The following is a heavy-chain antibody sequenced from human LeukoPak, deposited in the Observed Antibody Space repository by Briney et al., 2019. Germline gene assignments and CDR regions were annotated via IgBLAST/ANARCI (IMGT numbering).Heavy chain of an antibody. CDR2: INDSGTI. J-gene: IGHJ6*03. CDR3: ARRWNYGRNYYIDV. V-gene: IGHV4-34*01. D-gene: IGHD1-7*01. Sequence: PSETLSLTCAVYGGSFSHYYWSWIRQSPGMGLEWMGEINDSGTINYNPSLMSRVTISVDKSKNQFSLKLSSATAADTAVYYCARRWNYGRNYYIDVWGKGATVSVSS. CDR1: GGSFSHYY.